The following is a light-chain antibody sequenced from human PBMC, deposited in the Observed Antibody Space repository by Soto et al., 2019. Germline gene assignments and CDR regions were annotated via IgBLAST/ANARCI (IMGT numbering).Light chain of an antibody. Sequence: VVLTQSPGTLSVSPGEGVTLSCRASQSVGNSMAWYQQKPGQAPRLLIFGASTRVTGIPARFSCSGSGTEFTLTITSLQSDDFAVYYCQQYNNWPEYTFGPGTKLEIK. CDR3: QQYNNWPEYT. J-gene: IGKJ2*01. CDR2: GAS. CDR1: QSVGNS. V-gene: IGKV3-15*01.